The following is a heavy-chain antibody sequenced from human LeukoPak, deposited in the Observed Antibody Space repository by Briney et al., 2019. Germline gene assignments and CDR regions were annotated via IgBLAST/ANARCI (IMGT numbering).Heavy chain of an antibody. CDR3: AGTWSFDY. CDR1: GFTFSNDW. J-gene: IGHJ4*02. Sequence: GGSLRLSCAVSGFTFSNDWMHWVRQAPGKGLLWVSRISGDGTTTNYADSVKGRFTISRDNAKNMLYLQMDSLRAEDTAVYHCAGTWSFDYWGQGTLVTVSS. CDR2: ISGDGTTT. V-gene: IGHV3-74*01. D-gene: IGHD2-15*01.